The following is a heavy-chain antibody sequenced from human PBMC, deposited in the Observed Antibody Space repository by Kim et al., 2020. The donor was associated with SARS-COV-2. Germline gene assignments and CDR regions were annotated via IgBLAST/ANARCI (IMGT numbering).Heavy chain of an antibody. D-gene: IGHD3-22*01. CDR3: ARDVGYYYDSSGYYDYYYYYGMAV. CDR2: ISAYNGNT. CDR1: GYTFTSYG. J-gene: IGHJ6*02. Sequence: ASVKVSCKASGYTFTSYGISWVRQAPGQGLEWMGWISAYNGNTNYAQKLQGRVTMTTDTSTSTAYMELRSLRSDDTAVYYCARDVGYYYDSSGYYDYYYYYGMAVWGQGTTVTVSS. V-gene: IGHV1-18*01.